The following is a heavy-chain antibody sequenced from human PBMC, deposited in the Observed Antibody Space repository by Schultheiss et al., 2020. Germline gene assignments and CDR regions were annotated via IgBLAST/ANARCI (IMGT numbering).Heavy chain of an antibody. Sequence: SATMSLTCAVSGDSVSRNIWWTWVRQPPGKGLEWIGEVFQTGVSHYNPSLRGRVTISVDTSTNQFSLKLSSVTAADTAVYYCARQSGSWELRFDYWGQGTRV. CDR3: ARQSGSWELRFDY. D-gene: IGHD1-26*01. J-gene: IGHJ4*02. CDR2: VFQTGVS. V-gene: IGHV4-4*02. CDR1: GDSVSRNIW.